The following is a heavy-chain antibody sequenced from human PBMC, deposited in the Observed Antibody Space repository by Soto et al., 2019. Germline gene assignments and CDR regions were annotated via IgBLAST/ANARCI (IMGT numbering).Heavy chain of an antibody. D-gene: IGHD5-18*01. CDR1: GGSINSGGYY. J-gene: IGHJ4*02. CDR2: IYYSGST. Sequence: QVQLQESGPGLVKPSQTLSLTCTVSGGSINSGGYYWSWIRQHPGKGLEWIGYIYYSGSTYYNPSRKRRVTMSLDTSKNQFSLKLRSVTAAATALYYCAWVDTPLVYFDYWGQGTLVTVSS. CDR3: AWVDTPLVYFDY. V-gene: IGHV4-31*03.